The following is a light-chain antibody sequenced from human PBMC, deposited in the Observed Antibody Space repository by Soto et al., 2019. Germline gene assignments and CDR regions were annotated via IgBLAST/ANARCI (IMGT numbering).Light chain of an antibody. Sequence: DIQMTQSPSSLSASVRYRFTITCRASQSIRGSLNWYQQKPVKAPKLLIYAASSLQSGVPSRFGGSGSGTDFSLTISSLQPEDFEPYYCQQSYSNPYSFGQGTKVDIK. V-gene: IGKV1-39*01. CDR2: AAS. J-gene: IGKJ2*03. CDR1: QSIRGS. CDR3: QQSYSNPYS.